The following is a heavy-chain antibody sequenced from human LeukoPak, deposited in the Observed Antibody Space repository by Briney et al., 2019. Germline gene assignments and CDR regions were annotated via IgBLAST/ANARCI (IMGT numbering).Heavy chain of an antibody. CDR2: ISWNSAST. CDR1: GFTFDDYA. CDR3: EKVHYGNSGSHFDY. J-gene: IGHJ4*02. Sequence: GGSLRLSCAASGFTFDDYAMHWVRQAPGKGPEWVSSISWNSASTGYADSVKGRFTNSRDNAKNSLYLQMNSLRGEDTAFYYCEKVHYGNSGSHFDYGGQGTLVTVSS. D-gene: IGHD1-26*01. V-gene: IGHV3-9*01.